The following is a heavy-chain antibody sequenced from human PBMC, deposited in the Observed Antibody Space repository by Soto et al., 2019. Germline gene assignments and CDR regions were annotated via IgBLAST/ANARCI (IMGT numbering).Heavy chain of an antibody. CDR3: AALAAAGTWGYYYYYGMDV. V-gene: IGHV4-39*01. D-gene: IGHD6-13*01. CDR1: GGSISSSSYY. J-gene: IGHJ6*02. CDR2: IYYSGST. Sequence: ASETLSLTCTVSGGSISSSSYYWGWIRQPPGKGLEWIGSIYYSGSTYYNPSLKSRVTISVDTSKNQFSLKLSSVTAADTAVYYCAALAAAGTWGYYYYYGMDVWGQGTTVTVSS.